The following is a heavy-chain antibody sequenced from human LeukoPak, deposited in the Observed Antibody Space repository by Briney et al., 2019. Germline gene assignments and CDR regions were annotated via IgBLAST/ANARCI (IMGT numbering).Heavy chain of an antibody. V-gene: IGHV3-48*03. CDR2: ISSSGRNI. J-gene: IGHJ4*02. CDR3: ARDLVQLWSKDF. CDR1: GFTFSNYE. D-gene: IGHD5-18*01. Sequence: PGGSLRVSCAASGFTFSNYEFNWVRQAPGKGLEWVSYISSSGRNIYYADSVKGRFTISRDNAKNSLYLQMNSLRAEDTAVYYCARDLVQLWSKDFWGQGTLVTVSS.